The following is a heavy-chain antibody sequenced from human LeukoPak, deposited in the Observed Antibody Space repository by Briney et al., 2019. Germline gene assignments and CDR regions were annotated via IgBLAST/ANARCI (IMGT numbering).Heavy chain of an antibody. CDR3: ARDAYGGNPPYFDC. Sequence: SQTLSLTCTVSGGSISSGDYYWSWIRQPPGKGLEWIGYIYYSGSTNYNPSLKSRVTISVDTSKNQFSLKLSSVTAADTAVYYCARDAYGGNPPYFDCWGQGTLVTVSS. J-gene: IGHJ4*02. V-gene: IGHV4-61*08. D-gene: IGHD4-23*01. CDR2: IYYSGST. CDR1: GGSISSGDYY.